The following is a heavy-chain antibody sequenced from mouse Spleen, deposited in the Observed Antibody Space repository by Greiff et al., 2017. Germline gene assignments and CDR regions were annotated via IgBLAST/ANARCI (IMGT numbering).Heavy chain of an antibody. CDR2: INYDGSST. D-gene: IGHD2-1*01. J-gene: IGHJ2*01. V-gene: IGHV5-16*01. CDR1: GFTFSDYY. CDR3: AREEWAYGNFDY. Sequence: EVQLVESEGGLVQPGSSMKLSCTASGFTFSDYYMAWVRQVPEKGLEWVANINYDGSSTYYLDSLKSRFIISRDNAKNILYLQMSSLKSEDTATYYCAREEWAYGNFDYWGQGTTFTVSS.